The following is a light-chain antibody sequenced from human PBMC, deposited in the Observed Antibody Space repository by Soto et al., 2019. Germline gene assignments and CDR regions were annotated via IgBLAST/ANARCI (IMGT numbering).Light chain of an antibody. V-gene: IGLV3-21*04. Sequence: SYELTQPPSVSVAPGTTARITCGGNNFGSKSVHWYQQKPRQAPVLVIYYDSDRPSGIPERFSGSNSGNTATLTISRVEGGDEADYYCQVWDSSSDHPVFGGGTKLTVL. CDR2: YDS. CDR1: NFGSKS. CDR3: QVWDSSSDHPV. J-gene: IGLJ2*01.